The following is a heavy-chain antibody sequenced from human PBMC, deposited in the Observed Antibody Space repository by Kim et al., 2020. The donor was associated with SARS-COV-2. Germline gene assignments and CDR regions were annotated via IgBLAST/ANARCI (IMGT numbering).Heavy chain of an antibody. J-gene: IGHJ4*02. V-gene: IGHV3-33*01. CDR1: GFTFSSYG. D-gene: IGHD3-22*01. Sequence: GGSLRLSCAASGFTFSSYGMHWVRQAPGKGLEWVAVIWYDGSNKYYADSVKGRFTISRDNSKNTLYLQMNSLRAEDTAVYYCARDGHSSGYYTEAGDYWGQGTLVTVSS. CDR3: ARDGHSSGYYTEAGDY. CDR2: IWYDGSNK.